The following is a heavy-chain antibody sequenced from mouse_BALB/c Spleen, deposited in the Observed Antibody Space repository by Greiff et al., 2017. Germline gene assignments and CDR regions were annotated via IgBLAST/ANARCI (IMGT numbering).Heavy chain of an antibody. CDR1: GFTFSSYY. V-gene: IGHV5-6-2*01. Sequence: EVKLMESGGGLVKPGGSLKLSCAASGFTFSSYYMSWVRQTPEKRLELVAAINSNGGSTYYPDTVKGRFTISRDNAKNTLYLQMSSLKSEDTALYYCARPSSSDPPYYAMDYWGQGTSVTVSS. CDR2: INSNGGST. J-gene: IGHJ4*01. D-gene: IGHD6-1*01. CDR3: ARPSSSDPPYYAMDY.